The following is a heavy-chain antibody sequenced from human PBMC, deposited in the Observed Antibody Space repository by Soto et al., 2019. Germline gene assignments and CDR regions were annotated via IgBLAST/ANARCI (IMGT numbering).Heavy chain of an antibody. CDR2: INHSGGT. J-gene: IGHJ4*02. CDR3: ARGHLGYSSSWSGFDY. D-gene: IGHD6-13*01. V-gene: IGHV4-34*01. Sequence: PSETLSLTCAVYDGSFSGYYWSWIRHPPGKGLEWIGEINHSGGTTYNPSLESRVTISVDASKNQFSLKLTSVTAADTAVCYCARGHLGYSSSWSGFDYWGQGTLVSVSS. CDR1: DGSFSGYY.